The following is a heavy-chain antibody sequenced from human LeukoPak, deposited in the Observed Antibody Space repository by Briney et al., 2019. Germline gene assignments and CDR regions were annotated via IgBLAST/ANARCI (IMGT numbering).Heavy chain of an antibody. CDR2: MYLTGTT. CDR3: AGLVGRYSSGLYYYYFDY. CDR1: GDSINSLDL. J-gene: IGHJ4*02. V-gene: IGHV4-4*02. Sequence: SETLSLTCTVSGDSINSLDLWSWVRQPPGKGLEWIGEMYLTGTTHSNPSVKSRVTISIDKSKNQFFLNLSSVTAADTAVYYCAGLVGRYSSGLYYYYFDYWGQGTLVTVSS. D-gene: IGHD3-22*01.